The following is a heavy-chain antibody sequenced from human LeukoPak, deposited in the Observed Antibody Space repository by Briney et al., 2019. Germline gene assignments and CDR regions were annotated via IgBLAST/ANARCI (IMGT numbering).Heavy chain of an antibody. J-gene: IGHJ4*02. CDR3: ARQYYDFWSGYPSYFDY. Sequence: SVKVSCKASAGTFSSYTISWVRQGPGQGLEWMGRIIPILGIANYEQKFQGRVTITADKSTSTAYMELSSLRSKDTAVYYCARQYYDFWSGYPSYFDYWGQGTLVTVSS. CDR2: IIPILGIA. CDR1: AGTFSSYT. D-gene: IGHD3-3*01. V-gene: IGHV1-69*02.